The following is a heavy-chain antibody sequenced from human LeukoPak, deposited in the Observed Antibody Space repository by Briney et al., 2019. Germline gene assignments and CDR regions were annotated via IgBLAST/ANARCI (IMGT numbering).Heavy chain of an antibody. CDR3: ARGVRNWFDP. Sequence: PGGSLRLSCAASGFTFSNCVMHWVRQSTGKGLEWVSSIGSAGDTYYPDSVKGRFTISRENAKNSLYLQMNSLRAGDTAVYYCARGVRNWFDPWGQGTLVTVSS. CDR1: GFTFSNCV. V-gene: IGHV3-13*01. CDR2: IGSAGDT. J-gene: IGHJ5*02.